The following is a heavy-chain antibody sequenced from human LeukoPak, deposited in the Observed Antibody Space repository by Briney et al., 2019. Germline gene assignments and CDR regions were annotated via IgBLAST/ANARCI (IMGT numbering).Heavy chain of an antibody. CDR1: GFTFSGSA. Sequence: GGSLTPSCAASGFTFSGSAMHWVRQASGKGLEWVGRIRSKANSYATAYAASVKGRFTISRDDSKNRAYLQMNSLKTEDTAVYYCTRHGYEFDPWGQGTLVTVSS. CDR3: TRHGYEFDP. J-gene: IGHJ5*02. V-gene: IGHV3-73*01. D-gene: IGHD2-2*01. CDR2: IRSKANSYAT.